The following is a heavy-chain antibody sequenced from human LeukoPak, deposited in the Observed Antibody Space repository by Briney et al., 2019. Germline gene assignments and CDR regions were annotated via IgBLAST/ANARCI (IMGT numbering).Heavy chain of an antibody. CDR1: GYTFTSYD. CDR2: MNPNSGNT. D-gene: IGHD6-6*01. V-gene: IGHV1-8*01. CDR3: ARAPIAARDYYYYMDV. J-gene: IGHJ6*03. Sequence: ASVKVSCKASGYTFTSYDINWVRQATGQGLEWMGWMNPNSGNTGYAQKFQSRVTMTRNTSISTAYMELSSLRSEDTAVYYCARAPIAARDYYYYMDVWGKGTTVTVSS.